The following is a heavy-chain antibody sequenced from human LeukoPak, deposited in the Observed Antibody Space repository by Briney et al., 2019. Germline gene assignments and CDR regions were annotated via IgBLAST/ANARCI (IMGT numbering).Heavy chain of an antibody. CDR2: IRSKAYGGTT. J-gene: IGHJ5*02. Sequence: PGGSLRLSCTASGFTFGDYAMSWFRQAPGKGLEWVGFIRSKAYGGTTEYAASVKGRFTISRDDSKSIAYLQMNSLKTEDTAVYYCTRDHKSTYYDFWSGYYREGVDWFDPWGQGTLVTVSS. CDR3: TRDHKSTYYDFWSGYYREGVDWFDP. D-gene: IGHD3-3*01. V-gene: IGHV3-49*03. CDR1: GFTFGDYA.